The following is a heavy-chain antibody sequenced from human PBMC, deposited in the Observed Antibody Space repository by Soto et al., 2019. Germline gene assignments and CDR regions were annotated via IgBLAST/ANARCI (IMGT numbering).Heavy chain of an antibody. CDR2: INPSGGST. CDR1: GYTFTSYY. Sequence: GASVKVSCKASGYTFTSYYMHWVRQAPGQGLEWMGIINPSGGSTSYAQKFQGRVTMTRDTSTSTVYMELSSLRSEDTAVYYCARDPRGSNPPRVGYYYYYGMDVWGQGTTDTVSS. V-gene: IGHV1-46*01. D-gene: IGHD4-4*01. J-gene: IGHJ6*02. CDR3: ARDPRGSNPPRVGYYYYYGMDV.